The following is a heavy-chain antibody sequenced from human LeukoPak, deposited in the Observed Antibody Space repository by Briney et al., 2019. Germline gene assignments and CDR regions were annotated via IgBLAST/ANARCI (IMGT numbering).Heavy chain of an antibody. CDR2: IYYSGST. D-gene: IGHD5-18*01. CDR3: ARDIGYGYYFDN. CDR1: GGSISSGGYY. Sequence: SETLSLTCTVSGGSISSGGYYWSWIRQHPGKGLEWIGYIYYSGSTYYNPSLKSRVTISVDTSKNQFSLKLSSVTAADTAVYYCARDIGYGYYFDNWGQGTLVTVSS. V-gene: IGHV4-31*03. J-gene: IGHJ4*02.